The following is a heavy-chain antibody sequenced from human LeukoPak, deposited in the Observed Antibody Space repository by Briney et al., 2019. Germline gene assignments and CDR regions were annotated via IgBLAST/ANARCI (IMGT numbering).Heavy chain of an antibody. CDR2: IYTSGST. Sequence: PSQTLSLTCTVSGGSISSGSYYWSWIRQPAGKGLEWIGRIYTSGSTNYNPSLKSRVTISVDTSKNQFSLKLSSVTAADTAVYYCARYLIAVAGKSYFDYWGQGTLVTVFS. V-gene: IGHV4-61*02. CDR1: GGSISSGSYY. J-gene: IGHJ4*02. D-gene: IGHD6-19*01. CDR3: ARYLIAVAGKSYFDY.